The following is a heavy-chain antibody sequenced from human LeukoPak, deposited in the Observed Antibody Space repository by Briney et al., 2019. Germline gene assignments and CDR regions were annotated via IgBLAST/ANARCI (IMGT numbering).Heavy chain of an antibody. CDR3: ARHNYGSGSYYLDY. CDR2: IYHGDSDT. Sequence: GQSLKISCNGSAYSFTTYWIAWVRQIPGKGLEWMGIIYHGDSDTRYSPSFQGQDTISADKSISTAYLQWSSLKASDTAMYYCARHNYGSGSYYLDYWGQGTLVTVSS. D-gene: IGHD3-10*01. J-gene: IGHJ4*02. CDR1: AYSFTTYW. V-gene: IGHV5-51*01.